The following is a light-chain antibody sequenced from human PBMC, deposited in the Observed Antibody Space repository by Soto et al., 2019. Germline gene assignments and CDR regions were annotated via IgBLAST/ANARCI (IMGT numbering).Light chain of an antibody. CDR2: GAS. CDR1: QSVSSN. V-gene: IGKV3-20*01. J-gene: IGKJ1*01. CDR3: QQYGSSPRT. Sequence: EVVLMQSPATLSLSPGERATLSCRASQSVSSNLAWYQQKPGQAPRLLIYGASTRATGIPARFSGSGSGTDFTLTISRLEPEDFAVYYCQQYGSSPRTFGQGTKVDI.